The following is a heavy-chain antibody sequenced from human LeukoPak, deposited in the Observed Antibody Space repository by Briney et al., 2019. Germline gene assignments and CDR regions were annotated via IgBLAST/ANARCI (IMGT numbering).Heavy chain of an antibody. D-gene: IGHD3-9*01. V-gene: IGHV3-30*01. CDR2: ITFDGTNK. CDR3: ARAAYRGGGGTLTGILPGY. Sequence: GGSLRLSCAASGFSLSDYAIHWVRQAPGKGLEWVAAITFDGTNKFYADPVKGRFTISRDSSKNTVFLQMTGLRPEDTAVYYCARAAYRGGGGTLTGILPGYGGQGTLVPVSS. J-gene: IGHJ4*02. CDR1: GFSLSDYA.